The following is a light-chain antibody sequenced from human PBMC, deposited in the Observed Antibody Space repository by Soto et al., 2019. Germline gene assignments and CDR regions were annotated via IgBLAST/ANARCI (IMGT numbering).Light chain of an antibody. Sequence: DIQMTQSPTSLSASVGGRATITCRASQGIRSFVAWYQQKPGNAPKLLIYAASTLPSGVPSRFSGSGSGTDFTLTIHNLQHEDVATCSWQKNSSAPIFGPGTKVEIK. J-gene: IGKJ3*01. CDR1: QGIRSF. V-gene: IGKV1-27*01. CDR3: QKNSSAPI. CDR2: AAS.